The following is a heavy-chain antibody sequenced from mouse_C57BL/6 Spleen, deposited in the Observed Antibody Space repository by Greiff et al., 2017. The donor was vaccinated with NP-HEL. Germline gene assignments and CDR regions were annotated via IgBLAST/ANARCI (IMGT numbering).Heavy chain of an antibody. J-gene: IGHJ3*01. CDR3: TPLLNGAY. V-gene: IGHV14-4*01. D-gene: IGHD2-1*01. CDR2: IDPENGDT. Sequence: EVQLQQSGAELVRPGASVKLSCTASGFNIKDDYMHWVKQRPEQGLEWIGWIDPENGDTEYASKFQGKATITADTSSNTAYLQLSSLTSEDTAVYYCTPLLNGAYLGQRTLVTVSA. CDR1: GFNIKDDY.